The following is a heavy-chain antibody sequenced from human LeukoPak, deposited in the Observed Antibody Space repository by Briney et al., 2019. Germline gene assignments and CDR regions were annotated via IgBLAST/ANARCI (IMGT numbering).Heavy chain of an antibody. D-gene: IGHD4-23*01. V-gene: IGHV4-34*01. CDR2: INHSGST. Sequence: SETLSLTCAVYGGSFSGYYWSWIRQPPGKGLEWIGEINHSGSTNYNPSLKSRVTISVDTSKNQFSLKLSSVTAADTAVYYCASYYGGNFYFDHWGQGTLVTVSS. CDR3: ASYYGGNFYFDH. CDR1: GGSFSGYY. J-gene: IGHJ4*02.